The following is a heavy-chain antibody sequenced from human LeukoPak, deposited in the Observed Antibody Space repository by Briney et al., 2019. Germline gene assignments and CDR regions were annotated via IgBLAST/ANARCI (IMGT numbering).Heavy chain of an antibody. J-gene: IGHJ4*02. D-gene: IGHD4-17*01. V-gene: IGHV3-66*01. CDR1: GFTVSSNY. Sequence: GGSLRLSCAASGFTVSSNYMSWVRQAPGKGLEWVSVIYSGGSTYYADSVKGRFTISRDNSKNTLYLQMNNLRAEDTAVYYCARDWPTVTTLSWGQGTLVTVSS. CDR3: ARDWPTVTTLS. CDR2: IYSGGST.